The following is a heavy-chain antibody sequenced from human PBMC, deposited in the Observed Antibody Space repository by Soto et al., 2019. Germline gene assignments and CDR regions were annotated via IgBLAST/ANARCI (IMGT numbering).Heavy chain of an antibody. D-gene: IGHD4-17*01. CDR2: IYYSGST. V-gene: IGHV4-31*03. CDR3: ARWYGDYSGAFDI. Sequence: QVQLQESGPGLVKPSQTLSLTCTVSGGSISSGGYYLSWIRQHPGKGLEWIGYIYYSGSTYYNPSLKSRVTISVDTSKNQFSLKLSSVTAADTAVYYCARWYGDYSGAFDIWGQGTMVTVSS. CDR1: GGSISSGGYY. J-gene: IGHJ3*02.